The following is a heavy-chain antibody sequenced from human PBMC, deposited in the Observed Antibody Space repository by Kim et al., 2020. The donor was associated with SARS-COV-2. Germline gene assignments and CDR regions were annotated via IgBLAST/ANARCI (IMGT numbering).Heavy chain of an antibody. CDR3: ARSTGYENDY. Sequence: SETLSLTCTVSGYSISSHYYWGWIRQPPGKGLEWIGSVHHSGTTYHNPSLKSRVTISIDTSKNHFSLNLNSVTAADTAVYYCARSTGYENDYWGQGTLVTVSP. J-gene: IGHJ4*02. CDR1: GYSISSHYY. V-gene: IGHV4-38-2*02. CDR2: VHHSGTT. D-gene: IGHD5-12*01.